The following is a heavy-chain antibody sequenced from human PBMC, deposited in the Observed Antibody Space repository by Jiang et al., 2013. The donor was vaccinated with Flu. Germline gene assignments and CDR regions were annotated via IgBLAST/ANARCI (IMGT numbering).Heavy chain of an antibody. J-gene: IGHJ4*02. V-gene: IGHV4-34*01. CDR2: INHSGST. CDR3: ARGRPRVGGYSYGFHYFDY. Sequence: LLKPSETLSLTCAVYGGSFSGYYWSWIRQPPGKGLEWIGEINHSGSTNYNPSPKSRVTISVDTSKNQFSLKLSSVTAADTAVYYCARGRPRVGGYSYGFHYFDYWGQGTLVTVSS. D-gene: IGHD5-18*01. CDR1: GGSFSGYY.